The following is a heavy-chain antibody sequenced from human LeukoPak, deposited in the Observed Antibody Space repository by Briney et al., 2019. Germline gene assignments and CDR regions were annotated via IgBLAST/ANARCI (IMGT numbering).Heavy chain of an antibody. CDR2: IYHSGST. J-gene: IGHJ5*02. CDR1: GGSISSSNW. CDR3: ARASGYPRHNWFDP. Sequence: SGTLSLTCAVSGGSISSSNWWSWVRQPPGKGLEWIGEIYHSGSTNYNPSLKSRVTISVDTSKNQFSLKLSSVTAADTAVYYCARASGYPRHNWFDPWGQGTLVTVSS. D-gene: IGHD3-3*01. V-gene: IGHV4-4*02.